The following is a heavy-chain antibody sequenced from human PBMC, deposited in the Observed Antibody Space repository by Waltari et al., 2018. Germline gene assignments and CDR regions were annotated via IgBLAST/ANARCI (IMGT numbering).Heavy chain of an antibody. CDR1: GFTVSSVY. CDR2: SYSGGDT. CDR3: ARETGVAVAGYGLDI. V-gene: IGHV3-53*01. J-gene: IGHJ6*02. Sequence: VHVEASGGGLMQPGGSLRLSCAASGFTVSSVYMAWVRQAPGKGLEWVSLSYSGGDTYYADSVKGRFTISRDNSKNMVYLQMNSLRADDTAVYYCARETGVAVAGYGLDIWGQGTTVTVSS. D-gene: IGHD2-15*01.